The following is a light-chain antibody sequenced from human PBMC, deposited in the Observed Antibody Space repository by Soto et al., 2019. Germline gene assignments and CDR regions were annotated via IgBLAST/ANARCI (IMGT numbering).Light chain of an antibody. Sequence: QSVLTQPPSASGTPGQWVTISCTGSSSNIGSNTVNWYQRLPGTAPKLLMSNNNQRPSGGPDRFSGSKSGTSASLAISGLQSEDEADYYCAAWDASLNGVVFGGGTKVTVL. V-gene: IGLV1-44*01. CDR3: AAWDASLNGVV. CDR1: SSNIGSNT. J-gene: IGLJ3*02. CDR2: NNN.